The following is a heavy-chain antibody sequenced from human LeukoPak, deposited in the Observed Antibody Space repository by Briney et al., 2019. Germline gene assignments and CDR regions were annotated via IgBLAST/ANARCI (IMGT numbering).Heavy chain of an antibody. CDR1: GGSFSGYY. J-gene: IGHJ4*02. D-gene: IGHD6-19*01. V-gene: IGHV4-34*01. CDR3: ARGNDSSGWYFDY. CDR2: INHSGST. Sequence: SETLSLTCAVYGGSFSGYYWSWIRQPPGKGLEWIGEINHSGSTNYNPSLKSRVTISADTSKNQFSLKLSSVTAADTAVYYCARGNDSSGWYFDYWGQGTLVTVSS.